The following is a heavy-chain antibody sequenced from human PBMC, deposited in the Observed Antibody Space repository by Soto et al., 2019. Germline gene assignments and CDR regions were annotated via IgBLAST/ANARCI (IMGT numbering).Heavy chain of an antibody. CDR1: GFTFSNYW. D-gene: IGHD4-17*01. Sequence: GGSLRLSCAASGFTFSNYWMHWVRQTPGKGLVWVSRINPDGSRTSYADSVRGRFTISRDNAKNTLYLQMNSLGADDTAVYYCARVAVTTYNFDTWGDGNLVTASS. J-gene: IGHJ4*01. V-gene: IGHV3-74*01. CDR2: INPDGSRT. CDR3: ARVAVTTYNFDT.